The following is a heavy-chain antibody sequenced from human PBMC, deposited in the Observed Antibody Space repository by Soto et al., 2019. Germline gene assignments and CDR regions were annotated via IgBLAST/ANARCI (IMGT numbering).Heavy chain of an antibody. J-gene: IGHJ4*02. CDR1: GGTFSSYT. D-gene: IGHD6-13*01. CDR2: IIPILGIA. V-gene: IGHV1-69*08. Sequence: VQLVQSGAEVKKPGSSVKVSCKASGGTFSSYTISWVRQAPGQGLEWMGRIIPILGIANYAQKFQGRVTITADKSTSTAYMELSSLRSEDTAVYYCAREGYSSSWYDYWGQGTLVTVSS. CDR3: AREGYSSSWYDY.